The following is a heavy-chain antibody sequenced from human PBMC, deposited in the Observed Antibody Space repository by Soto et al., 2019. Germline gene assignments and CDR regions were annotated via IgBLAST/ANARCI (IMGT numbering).Heavy chain of an antibody. J-gene: IGHJ4*02. D-gene: IGHD6-6*01. Sequence: ASVQVSCKASGYTFTSYGISWVRQAPGQGLEWMGWISAYNGNTNYAQKLQGRVTMTTDTSTSTAYMELRSLRSDDTAVYYCAGLAARRSEYWGQGTLVIVSS. CDR2: ISAYNGNT. CDR3: AGLAARRSEY. V-gene: IGHV1-18*01. CDR1: GYTFTSYG.